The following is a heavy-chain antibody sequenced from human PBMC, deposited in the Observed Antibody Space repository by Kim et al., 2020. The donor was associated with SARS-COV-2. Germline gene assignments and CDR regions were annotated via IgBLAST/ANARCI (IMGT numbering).Heavy chain of an antibody. Sequence: GGSLRLSCAASGFTFRKYWMHWVRQAPGKGPVRVSRINTDGKNTIYADSVKDRFSISRDNAENTLYLQLNNLRVEDTAVYYCARDQTEAGPTTFDYWGQGTLVTVSS. V-gene: IGHV3-74*01. D-gene: IGHD6-13*01. CDR3: ARDQTEAGPTTFDY. CDR1: GFTFRKYW. J-gene: IGHJ4*02. CDR2: INTDGKNT.